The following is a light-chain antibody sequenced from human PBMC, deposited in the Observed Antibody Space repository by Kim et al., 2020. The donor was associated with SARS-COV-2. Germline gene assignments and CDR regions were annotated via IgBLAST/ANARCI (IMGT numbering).Light chain of an antibody. Sequence: SSELTQDPAVSVALGQTVRITCQGDSLRSYYASWYQQKPGQAPVLVIYGKNNRPSGIPDRFSGSSSGNTASLTITGAQAEDEADYYCNSRDSSSNLVVFGGGTKLTVL. CDR3: NSRDSSSNLVV. CDR2: GKN. CDR1: SLRSYY. V-gene: IGLV3-19*01. J-gene: IGLJ2*01.